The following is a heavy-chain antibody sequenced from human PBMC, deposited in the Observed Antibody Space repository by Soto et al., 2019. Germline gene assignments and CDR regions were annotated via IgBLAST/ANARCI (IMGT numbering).Heavy chain of an antibody. CDR3: ARVGVVVPAAMPAYNWFDP. Sequence: SETLSLTCAVYGGSFSGYYWSWIRQPPGKGLEWIGEINRSGSTNYNPSLKSRVTISVDTSKNQFSLKLSSVTAADTAVYYCARVGVVVPAAMPAYNWFDPWGQGTLVTVSS. V-gene: IGHV4-34*01. CDR2: INRSGST. CDR1: GGSFSGYY. J-gene: IGHJ5*02. D-gene: IGHD2-2*01.